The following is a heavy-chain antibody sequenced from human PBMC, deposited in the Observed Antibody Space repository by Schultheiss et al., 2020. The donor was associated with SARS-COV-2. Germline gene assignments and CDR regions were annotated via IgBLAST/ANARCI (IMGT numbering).Heavy chain of an antibody. Sequence: GGSLRLSCAASGFTFSSYGMHWVRQAPGKGLEWVAVIWYDGSNKYYADSVKGRFTISRDNSKNTLYLQMISLRAEDTAVYYCAKEDVEGGDDYWGQGTLVTVSS. CDR3: AKEDVEGGDDY. V-gene: IGHV3-33*06. CDR2: IWYDGSNK. CDR1: GFTFSSYG. D-gene: IGHD1-26*01. J-gene: IGHJ4*02.